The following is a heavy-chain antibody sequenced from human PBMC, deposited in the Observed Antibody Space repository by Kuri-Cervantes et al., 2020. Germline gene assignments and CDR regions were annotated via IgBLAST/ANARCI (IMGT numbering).Heavy chain of an antibody. V-gene: IGHV3-30*08. D-gene: IGHD5-12*01. CDR2: ISYDGSNK. J-gene: IGHJ4*02. CDR1: AFTFSKYA. CDR3: ARAQVDIVATMEYYFDY. Sequence: GESLKISCAASAFTFSKYAMHWVRQTPGKGLEWVAVISYDGSNKYYADSVKGRFTISRDNSKNTLYLQMNSLRAEDTAVYYCARAQVDIVATMEYYFDYWGQGTLVTVSS.